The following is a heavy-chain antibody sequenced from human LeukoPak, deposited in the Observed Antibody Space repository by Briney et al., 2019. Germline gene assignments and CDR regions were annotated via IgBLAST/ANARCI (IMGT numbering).Heavy chain of an antibody. CDR2: IYYSGST. CDR3: ARVYGSGYDFRGAFDI. D-gene: IGHD5-12*01. Sequence: PSQTLSLTCAVSGGSISSYYWSWIRQPPGKGLEWIGYIYYSGSTNYNPSLRSRVTISVDTSKNQFSLKLSSVTAADTAVYYCARVYGSGYDFRGAFDIWGQGTMVTVSS. J-gene: IGHJ3*02. V-gene: IGHV4-59*01. CDR1: GGSISSYY.